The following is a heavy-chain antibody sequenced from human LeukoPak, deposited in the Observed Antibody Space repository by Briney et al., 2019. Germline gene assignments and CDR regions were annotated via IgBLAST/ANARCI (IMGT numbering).Heavy chain of an antibody. CDR1: GGSISSSSYY. CDR3: ARNSAVATSRSWFDP. J-gene: IGHJ5*02. CDR2: IYYSGRT. V-gene: IGHV4-39*01. Sequence: PSETLSLTCTVSGGSISSSSYYWGWIRQPPGKGLEWIGSIYYSGRTYYNPSLKSRVTISVDTSKNQFSLKLSSVTAADTAVYYCARNSAVATSRSWFDPWGQGTLVTVSS. D-gene: IGHD6-19*01.